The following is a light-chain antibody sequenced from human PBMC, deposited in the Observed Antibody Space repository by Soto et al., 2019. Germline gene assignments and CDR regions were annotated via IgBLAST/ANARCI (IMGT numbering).Light chain of an antibody. CDR1: QDISNY. CDR3: QQYDYLPFS. Sequence: DIQMSQSPSSLSASVGDRVTITCQASQDISNYLNWYQHKPGKPPKLLIYDASNLETGVPSRFSGSKSGTAFTFTITSLQPEDIATYYCQQYDYLPFSFGGGTKV. CDR2: DAS. V-gene: IGKV1-33*01. J-gene: IGKJ4*01.